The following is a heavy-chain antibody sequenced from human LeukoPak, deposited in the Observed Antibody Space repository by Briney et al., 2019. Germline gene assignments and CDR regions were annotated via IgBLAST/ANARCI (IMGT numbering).Heavy chain of an antibody. V-gene: IGHV3-74*01. J-gene: IGHJ4*02. D-gene: IGHD6-19*01. CDR3: ARDPSGWHSMDY. CDR2: ISPDGSSA. CDR1: EFSFSSYR. Sequence: GGSLRLSCAASEFSFSSYRMHWVRQAPGKGLVWVSRISPDGSSASYADSVRGRFTISRDNAKNTLYLQMNSLRAEETAVYYCARDPSGWHSMDYWGQGILVTVSS.